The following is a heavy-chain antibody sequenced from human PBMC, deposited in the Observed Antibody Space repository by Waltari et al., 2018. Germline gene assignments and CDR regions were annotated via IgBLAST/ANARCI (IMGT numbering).Heavy chain of an antibody. CDR1: GFTFSSYS. CDR3: AREYCSSTSCYYMDV. J-gene: IGHJ6*03. Sequence: EVQLVESGGGLVKPGGSLRLSCAASGFTFSSYSMNWVRQAPGKGLEWVSSISKRSSYKYDADGVKGRVTISRDNAKKALYLQMNSLRAEDTAVYYCAREYCSSTSCYYMDVWGKGTTVTVSS. V-gene: IGHV3-21*03. CDR2: ISKRSSYK. D-gene: IGHD2-2*01.